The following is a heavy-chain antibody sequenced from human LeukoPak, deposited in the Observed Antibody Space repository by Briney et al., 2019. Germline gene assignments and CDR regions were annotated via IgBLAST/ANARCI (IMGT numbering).Heavy chain of an antibody. CDR3: ARRAGTYWHFDL. D-gene: IGHD6-19*01. Sequence: ASVTVSCKASGYTFTGYYIHWVRQAPGQGLEWMGWINPNSGDTKYAQKFQGWVTMTRDTSITTAYMELSRLRSEDTAVYYCARRAGTYWHFDLWGRGTLVTVSS. J-gene: IGHJ2*01. CDR1: GYTFTGYY. V-gene: IGHV1-2*04. CDR2: INPNSGDT.